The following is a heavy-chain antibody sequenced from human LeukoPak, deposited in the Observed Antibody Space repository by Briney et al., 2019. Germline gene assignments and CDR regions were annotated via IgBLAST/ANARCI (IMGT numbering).Heavy chain of an antibody. V-gene: IGHV3-11*01. Sequence: GGSLRLSCAASGLTFSDYYMSWIRQAPGKGLEWVSYISSSGSTTHYADSVKGRFTISRDNAKNSLYLQMNSLRAEDTAVYYCARDSPDFCICYYYYVMDVGGQGTTVTVSS. D-gene: IGHD2-8*01. CDR1: GLTFSDYY. J-gene: IGHJ6*02. CDR2: ISSSGSTT. CDR3: ARDSPDFCICYYYYVMDV.